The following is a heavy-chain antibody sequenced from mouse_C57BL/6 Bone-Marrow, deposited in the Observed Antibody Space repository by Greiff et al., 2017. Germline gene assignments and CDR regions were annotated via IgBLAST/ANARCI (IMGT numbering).Heavy chain of an antibody. CDR3: ARTVWNYGSSDWYFDV. Sequence: QVQLQQPGAELVMPGASVKLSCKASGYTFTSYWMHWVKQRPGQGLEWIGEIDPSDSYTNYTQKFKGKSTLTVDKSSSTAYMQLSSLTSEDSAVYYCARTVWNYGSSDWYFDVWGTGTTVTVSS. D-gene: IGHD1-1*01. CDR2: IDPSDSYT. V-gene: IGHV1-69*01. CDR1: GYTFTSYW. J-gene: IGHJ1*03.